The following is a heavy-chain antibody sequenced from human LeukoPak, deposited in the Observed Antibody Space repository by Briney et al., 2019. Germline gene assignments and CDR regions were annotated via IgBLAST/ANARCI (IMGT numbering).Heavy chain of an antibody. CDR1: GIAFRSFT. Sequence: GGSLRLSCAASGIAFRSFTMHWVRQAPGKGLEWVSSITPTSTSTVYADSVKGRFTISRDNAENSLYLQMNSLRAEDTALYYCARKRPNYFDYWGQGTLVTVSS. V-gene: IGHV3-21*06. CDR2: ITPTSTST. J-gene: IGHJ4*02. CDR3: ARKRPNYFDY.